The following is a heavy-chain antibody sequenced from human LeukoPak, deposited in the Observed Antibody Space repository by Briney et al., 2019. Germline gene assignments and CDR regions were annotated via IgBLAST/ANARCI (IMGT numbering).Heavy chain of an antibody. CDR3: AKVLVGGDYGDYVFDY. CDR2: ISGSGGST. CDR1: GFTFSSYA. V-gene: IGHV3-23*01. D-gene: IGHD4-17*01. Sequence: GGSLRLSCAASGFTFSSYAMSWVRQAPGKGLEWVSAISGSGGSTYYADSVKGRFTISRDNSKNTLYLQMNSLICEDTAVYYCAKVLVGGDYGDYVFDYWGQGTLVTVSS. J-gene: IGHJ4*02.